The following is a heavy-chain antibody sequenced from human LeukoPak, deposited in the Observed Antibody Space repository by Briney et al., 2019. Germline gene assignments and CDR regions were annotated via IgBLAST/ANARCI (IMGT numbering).Heavy chain of an antibody. Sequence: GGSLRLSCAASGFSLSSHWMTWVRQVPGRGPEWVANVNRDGSETYYLDSVKGRFTISKDNAKNSLYLQMNSLRAEDTALYHCARNNGIDVWGQGTTVIVSS. CDR1: GFSLSSHW. CDR2: VNRDGSET. CDR3: ARNNGIDV. V-gene: IGHV3-7*03. J-gene: IGHJ6*02.